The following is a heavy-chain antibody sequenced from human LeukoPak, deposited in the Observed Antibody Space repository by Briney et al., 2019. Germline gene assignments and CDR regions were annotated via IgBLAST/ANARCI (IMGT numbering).Heavy chain of an antibody. D-gene: IGHD5-24*01. CDR3: ARHREMATIYFDY. J-gene: IGHJ4*02. Sequence: PSETLSLTCTVSGGSIGRSSYYWAWIRQPPGKGLEWIGSIHNSGTTYYNPSLKSRVTISVDTSKNQFSLKLSSVTAADTASYYCARHREMATIYFDYWGQGTLVTVSS. CDR2: IHNSGTT. CDR1: GGSIGRSSYY. V-gene: IGHV4-39*01.